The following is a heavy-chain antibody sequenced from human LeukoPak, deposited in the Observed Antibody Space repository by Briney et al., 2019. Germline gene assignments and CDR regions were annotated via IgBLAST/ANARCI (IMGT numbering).Heavy chain of an antibody. CDR1: GDSINTGDHY. J-gene: IGHJ6*03. CDR3: ARRARLSSHYYFIDV. Sequence: PSETLSLTCTVSGDSINTGDHYWAWIRQPPGKGLEWIGYIYHSGTTYYNPSVKSRISISVDTSKNQFSLKLSSVTAADTAVYYCARRARLSSHYYFIDVWGKGTTVSVSS. V-gene: IGHV4-30-4*08. D-gene: IGHD1-26*01. CDR2: IYHSGTT.